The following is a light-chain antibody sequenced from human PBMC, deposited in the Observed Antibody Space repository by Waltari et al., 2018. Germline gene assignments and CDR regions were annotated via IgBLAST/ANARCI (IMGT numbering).Light chain of an antibody. CDR1: QNIYGY. J-gene: IGKJ1*01. V-gene: IGKV1-39*01. CDR3: QQRA. CDR2: SSS. Sequence: DIEMTQSPSALSASVGDRVTITCRASQNIYGYSNWYQQKPGRAPELLISSSSSLQSGVPSRFRGSGFGTEFTLTITTLQLEDFATYYCQQRAFGQGTKVEIK.